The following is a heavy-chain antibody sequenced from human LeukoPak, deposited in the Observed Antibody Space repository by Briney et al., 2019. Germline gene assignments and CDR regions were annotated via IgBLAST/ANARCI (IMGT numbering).Heavy chain of an antibody. Sequence: GGSLRLSCAASGFTFSSYSMSWVRQAPGKGLEWVSSISSGTNYIYYADSVKGRITISRDNAKNSLYLQMNSLRAEDTAVYYCARDLRSTVTPPTYYFDYWGQGTLVTVSS. J-gene: IGHJ4*02. CDR3: ARDLRSTVTPPTYYFDY. V-gene: IGHV3-21*01. CDR1: GFTFSSYS. CDR2: ISSGTNYI. D-gene: IGHD4-11*01.